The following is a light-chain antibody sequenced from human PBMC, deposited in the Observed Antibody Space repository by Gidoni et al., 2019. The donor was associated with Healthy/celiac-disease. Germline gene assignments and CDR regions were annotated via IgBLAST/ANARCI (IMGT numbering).Light chain of an antibody. CDR2: GAS. V-gene: IGKV3-20*01. Sequence: EIGLTQSPGTLSLSPWERATLPCSASHIVSSTYLAWYQKKPGQAPRLLIYGASSRATGIPHRFSGSGCGTDFTLTISRLEPEDFAVYYCQQYGSSPTFGQGTKVEIK. J-gene: IGKJ1*01. CDR1: HIVSSTY. CDR3: QQYGSSPT.